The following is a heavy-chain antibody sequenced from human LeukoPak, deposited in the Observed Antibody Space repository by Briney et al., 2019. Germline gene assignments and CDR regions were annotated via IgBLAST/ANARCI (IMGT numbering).Heavy chain of an antibody. CDR3: ATDFYDST. Sequence: PGGSLRLSCATSGFTFSNAWMNWVRQAPGKGLEWVGRIRSNSDGGTIDYAAPVKGRFTLSRDDSRTTLYLQMNSLQTEDTAVYYCATDFYDSTWGQGTLVTVSS. D-gene: IGHD3-22*01. CDR1: GFTFSNAW. CDR2: IRSNSDGGTI. V-gene: IGHV3-15*07. J-gene: IGHJ5*02.